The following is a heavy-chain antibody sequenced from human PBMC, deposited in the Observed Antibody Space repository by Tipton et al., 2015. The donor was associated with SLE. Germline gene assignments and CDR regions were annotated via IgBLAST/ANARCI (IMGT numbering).Heavy chain of an antibody. J-gene: IGHJ4*02. CDR1: GGSFSGYY. Sequence: TLSLTCAVYGGSFSGYYWSWIRQPPGKGLVWIGEINHSGSTNYNPSLKSRVTISVDTSKKQFSLKLSSVTAADTAVYYCAREYDFWSGYIYHFDYWGQGTLVTVSS. D-gene: IGHD3-3*01. CDR2: INHSGST. V-gene: IGHV4-34*01. CDR3: AREYDFWSGYIYHFDY.